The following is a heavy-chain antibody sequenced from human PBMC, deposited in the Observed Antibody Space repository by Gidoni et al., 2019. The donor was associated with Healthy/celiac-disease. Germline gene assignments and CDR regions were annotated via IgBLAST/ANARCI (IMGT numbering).Heavy chain of an antibody. CDR2: ISWNSGSI. J-gene: IGHJ6*02. D-gene: IGHD2-21*02. Sequence: EVQLVESGGGLIQPGRSLRLSCAASGFTFDDSAMHWVRQAPGKGLEWVSGISWNSGSIGYADSVKGRFTISRDNAKNSLYLQMNSLRAEDTALYYCAKAYCGGDCYYYYYYGMDVWGQGTTVTVSS. CDR3: AKAYCGGDCYYYYYYGMDV. V-gene: IGHV3-9*01. CDR1: GFTFDDSA.